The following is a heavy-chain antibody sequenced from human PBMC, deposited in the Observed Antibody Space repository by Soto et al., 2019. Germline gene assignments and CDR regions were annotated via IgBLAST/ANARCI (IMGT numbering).Heavy chain of an antibody. J-gene: IGHJ4*02. V-gene: IGHV3-23*01. CDR3: ARAGQRYYFAF. D-gene: IGHD3-16*01. CDR1: GFTFRNHG. CDR2: ISDSGGST. Sequence: EAQLLESGGGLVQPGVSLRLSCTASGFTFRNHGMSWVRQAPGKGPEWLAIISDSGGSTYYADSVKGRLSISRDNSKNTLFLQMNSLRAEDTAIYYCARAGQRYYFAFWGQGTLVTVSS.